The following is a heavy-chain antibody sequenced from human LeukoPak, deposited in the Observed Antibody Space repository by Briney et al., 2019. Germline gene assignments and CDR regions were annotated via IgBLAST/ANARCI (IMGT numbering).Heavy chain of an antibody. CDR1: GYTFTSYY. CDR3: ARDTRTTVTTNLYAFDI. CDR2: INPSGGST. J-gene: IGHJ3*02. D-gene: IGHD4-17*01. Sequence: ASVKVSCKASGYTFTSYYMHWVRQAPGQGLEWMGIINPSGGSTSYAQKLQGRVTMTRDTSTSTVYMELSSLKSEDTAVYYCARDTRTTVTTNLYAFDIWGQGTMVTVSS. V-gene: IGHV1-46*01.